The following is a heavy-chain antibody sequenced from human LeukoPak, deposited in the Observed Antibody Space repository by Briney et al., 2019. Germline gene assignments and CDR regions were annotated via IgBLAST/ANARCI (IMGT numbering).Heavy chain of an antibody. CDR2: FYYSGST. J-gene: IGHJ4*02. CDR3: ARHANAYSSSWFDY. V-gene: IGHV4-59*08. Sequence: PSETLSLTCTVSGDSISSSYWNWIRQPPGKGLEWIGYFYYSGSTNYNPSLKSRVTISVDTSRNQFSLKLSSVTAADTAVYYSARHANAYSSSWFDYWGQGTLVTVSS. D-gene: IGHD6-13*01. CDR1: GDSISSSY.